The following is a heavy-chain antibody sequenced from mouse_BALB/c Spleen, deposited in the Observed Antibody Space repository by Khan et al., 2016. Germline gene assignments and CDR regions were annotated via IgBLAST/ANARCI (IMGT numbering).Heavy chain of an antibody. D-gene: IGHD1-2*01. J-gene: IGHJ3*01. CDR1: GYSFTGYW. Sequence: VQLKQSGTVLTRPGASVKMSCKASGYSFTGYWMHWVKQRPGQGLEWIGALFPGNSETSYNQTFKGKAKLTADTSANTAYMELRSLTTEDFAVYYCTTFLRLRFAYWGQGTLVTVSA. CDR3: TTFLRLRFAY. CDR2: LFPGNSET. V-gene: IGHV1-5*01.